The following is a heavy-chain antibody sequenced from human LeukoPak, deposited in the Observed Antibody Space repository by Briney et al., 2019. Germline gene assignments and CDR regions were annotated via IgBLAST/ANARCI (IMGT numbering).Heavy chain of an antibody. D-gene: IGHD3-10*01. CDR3: AKEYDSGGYGANFDY. CDR2: VSSDGGTK. V-gene: IGHV3-30*18. Sequence: PGGSLRLSCTASKFTFSNYGMQWVRQAPGKGLEWVAVVSSDGGTKCYADSVKGRFTISRDNSRNTMYLQMDGLRAEDTAVYYCAKEYDSGGYGANFDYWGQGTLVTVSS. CDR1: KFTFSNYG. J-gene: IGHJ4*02.